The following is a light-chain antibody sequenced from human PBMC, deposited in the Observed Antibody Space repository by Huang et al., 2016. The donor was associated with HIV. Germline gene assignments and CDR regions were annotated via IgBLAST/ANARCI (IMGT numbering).Light chain of an antibody. J-gene: IGKJ1*01. Sequence: DIQVTQSPSTLSAFVRDRVNITCRTSQRISTWLAWYQQRPGKAPHLLISKASNLETWVPSRFSGNGSGTEFTLTINGLQPDDLATYYCQHQWTFGQGTKVEIK. CDR1: QRISTW. CDR2: KAS. CDR3: QHQWT. V-gene: IGKV1-5*03.